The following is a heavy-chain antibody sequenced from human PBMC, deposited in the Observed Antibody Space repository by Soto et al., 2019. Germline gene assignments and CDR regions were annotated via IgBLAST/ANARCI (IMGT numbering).Heavy chain of an antibody. CDR2: IIPIFGTA. CDR1: GGTFSSYA. D-gene: IGHD2-15*01. J-gene: IGHJ6*02. CDR3: ARSDCSGGSCYSHYYYYYGMDV. Sequence: SVKVSCKASGGTFSSYAISWVRQAPGQGLEWMGGIIPIFGTANYAQKFQGRVTITADKSTSTAYMELSSLRSEDTAVYYCARSDCSGGSCYSHYYYYYGMDVWG. V-gene: IGHV1-69*06.